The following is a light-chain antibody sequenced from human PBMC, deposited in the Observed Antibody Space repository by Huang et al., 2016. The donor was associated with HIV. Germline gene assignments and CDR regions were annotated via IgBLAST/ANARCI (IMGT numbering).Light chain of an antibody. Sequence: DIVLTQSPGTLSLSPRERAALSCRASQNITNNFLAWYQQRSGQTTRLLMYGASNRAMGIPDRFSGSGSGTDFTLIISRLEPQDSAVYYCQQYLSSPLTFGGGTNVEIK. CDR1: QNITNNF. V-gene: IGKV3-20*01. CDR3: QQYLSSPLT. J-gene: IGKJ4*01. CDR2: GAS.